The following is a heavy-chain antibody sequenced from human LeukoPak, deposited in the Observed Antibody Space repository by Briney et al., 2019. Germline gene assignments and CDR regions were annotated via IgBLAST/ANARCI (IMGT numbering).Heavy chain of an antibody. V-gene: IGHV4-59*01. J-gene: IGHJ4*02. CDR3: ARSIAAAVTDY. CDR1: GGSISSYY. D-gene: IGHD6-13*01. Sequence: SETLSLTCTVSGGSISSYYWSWIRQPPGKGLEWIGYIYYSGSTNYNPSLTSRVTISVDTSKNQFSLKLSSVTAADTAVYYCARSIAAAVTDYWGQGTLVTVSS. CDR2: IYYSGST.